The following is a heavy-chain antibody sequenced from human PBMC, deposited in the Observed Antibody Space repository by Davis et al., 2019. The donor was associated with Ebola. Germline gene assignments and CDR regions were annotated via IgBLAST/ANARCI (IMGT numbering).Heavy chain of an antibody. D-gene: IGHD3-3*01. J-gene: IGHJ5*02. CDR3: AKDGQGYDLQPGRNWFDP. V-gene: IGHV3-9*01. Sequence: SLKISCAASGFTFDDYAMHWVRQAPGKGLEWVSGISWNSGSIGYADSVKGRFTISRDNAKNSLYLQMNSLRAEDTALYYCAKDGQGYDLQPGRNWFDPWGQGTLVTVSS. CDR2: ISWNSGSI. CDR1: GFTFDDYA.